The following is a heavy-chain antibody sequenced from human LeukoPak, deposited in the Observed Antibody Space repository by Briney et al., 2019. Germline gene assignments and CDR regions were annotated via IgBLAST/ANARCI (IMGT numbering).Heavy chain of an antibody. D-gene: IGHD3-9*01. CDR1: GGTFSSYA. Sequence: SVNVSCKASGGTFSSYAISWVRQAPGQGLEWMGGIIPIFGTANYAQKFQGRVTITADESTSTAYMELSSLRSEDTAVYYCARWGYDILTGYLGHYGMDVWGQGTTVTVYS. CDR2: IIPIFGTA. J-gene: IGHJ6*02. CDR3: ARWGYDILTGYLGHYGMDV. V-gene: IGHV1-69*13.